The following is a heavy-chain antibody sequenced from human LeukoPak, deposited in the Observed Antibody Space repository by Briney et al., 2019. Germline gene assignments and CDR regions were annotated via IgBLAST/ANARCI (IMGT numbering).Heavy chain of an antibody. V-gene: IGHV4-31*09. CDR2: IYYSGST. D-gene: IGHD1-26*01. CDR3: AIGATNGYFQH. CDR1: GGSISSGSYY. Sequence: PSQTLSLTCTVSGGSISSGSYYWSWIRQPPGKGLEWIGYIYYSGSTNYNPSLKSRVTISVDKSKNQFSLKLSSVTAADTAVYYCAIGATNGYFQHWGQGTLVTVSS. J-gene: IGHJ1*01.